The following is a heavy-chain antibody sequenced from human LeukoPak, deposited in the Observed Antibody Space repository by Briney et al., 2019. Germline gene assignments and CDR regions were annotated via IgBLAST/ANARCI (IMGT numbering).Heavy chain of an antibody. J-gene: IGHJ6*02. CDR3: ARTEIAVAGTGGDYYYYYGMDV. CDR2: ISADNGDT. Sequence: VASVKVSCKASGYTFTSYGISWVRQAPGQGLEWMGCISADNGDTNYAQNLQGRVTMTTDTSTSTAYMELRSLRSDDSAAYYCARTEIAVAGTGGDYYYYYGMDVWGQGTTVTVSS. D-gene: IGHD6-13*01. CDR1: GYTFTSYG. V-gene: IGHV1-18*01.